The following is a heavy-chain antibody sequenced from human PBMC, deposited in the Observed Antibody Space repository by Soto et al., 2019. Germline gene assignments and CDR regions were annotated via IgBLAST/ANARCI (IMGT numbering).Heavy chain of an antibody. CDR3: ASAAVTGTAGLDF. V-gene: IGHV1-2*02. CDR1: GYTFSGFY. J-gene: IGHJ4*02. Sequence: ASVKVSCKASGYTFSGFYMHWARQAPGQGLEWMGWINPNSGGTKSAEKFQGRVTMTRDTSISTAYMELSRLTSDDTAVYYCASAAVTGTAGLDFWGQGTQVTVSS. CDR2: INPNSGGT. D-gene: IGHD6-19*01.